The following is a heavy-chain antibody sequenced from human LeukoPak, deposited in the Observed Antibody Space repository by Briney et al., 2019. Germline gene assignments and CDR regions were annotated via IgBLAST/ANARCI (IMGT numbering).Heavy chain of an antibody. CDR2: IYWNDDK. CDR3: ARISGSYYFFIPVGTFDI. CDR1: GFSLSTSGVG. V-gene: IGHV2-5*01. D-gene: IGHD1-26*01. Sequence: SGPTLVKPTQTLTLTCTFSGFSLSTSGVGVGWIRQPPGKALEWLALIYWNDDKRYSPSLKSRLTITKDTSKNQVVLTMTNMDPVDTATYYCARISGSYYFFIPVGTFDIWGQGTMVTVSS. J-gene: IGHJ3*02.